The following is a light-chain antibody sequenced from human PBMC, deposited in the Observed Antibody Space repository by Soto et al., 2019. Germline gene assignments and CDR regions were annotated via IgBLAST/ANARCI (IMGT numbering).Light chain of an antibody. CDR3: QEYNSALQT. CDR1: RGISNF. Sequence: DIQMTQSPSSLSASVGDRVTITCRASRGISNFLAWYQQKPGEVPKVLISGASTLQSGVPSRFRGSGSGTDFTLTISSLQPEDVATYYCQEYNSALQTFGQGTKVETK. J-gene: IGKJ1*01. CDR2: GAS. V-gene: IGKV1-27*01.